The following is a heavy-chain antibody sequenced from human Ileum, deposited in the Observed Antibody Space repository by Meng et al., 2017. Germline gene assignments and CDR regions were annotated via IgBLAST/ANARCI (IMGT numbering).Heavy chain of an antibody. CDR1: GAPVSANSY. CDR3: ARHGGYYQDF. J-gene: IGHJ4*02. Sequence: QVQFQESGPGLVQPSETLSLPCSVSGAPVSANSYWSWVRQPPGKGLAWIGQIDQSGNSYYSPSLKSRVTMSIDKSKNQFSLRLTSVTAADTAVYYCARHGGYYQDFWGQGTLVTVSS. CDR2: IDQSGNS. V-gene: IGHV4-4*02. D-gene: IGHD4/OR15-4a*01.